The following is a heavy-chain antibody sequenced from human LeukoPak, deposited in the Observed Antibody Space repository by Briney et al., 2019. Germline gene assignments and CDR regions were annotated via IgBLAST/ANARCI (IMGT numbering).Heavy chain of an antibody. CDR2: ISSTGSTI. V-gene: IGHV3-48*03. CDR1: GFTFSSYE. Sequence: PGGSLRLSCAVSGFTFSSYEMNWVRQAPGKGLEWVSYISSTGSTIYYADSVKGRFTISRDNAKNSLYLQMNSLRAEDTAVYYCARDLLGMDVWGQGTTVTVSS. J-gene: IGHJ6*02. CDR3: ARDLLGMDV.